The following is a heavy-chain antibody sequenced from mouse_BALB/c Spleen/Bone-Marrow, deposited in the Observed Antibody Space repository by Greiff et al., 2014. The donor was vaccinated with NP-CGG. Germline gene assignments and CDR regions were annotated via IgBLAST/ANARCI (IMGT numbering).Heavy chain of an antibody. CDR3: ANYYYGSHFDY. CDR1: GFNIKDTY. J-gene: IGHJ2*01. V-gene: IGHV14-3*02. CDR2: IDPANGNT. Sequence: EVKLVEFGAALVKPGASVKLSCTASGFNIKDTYMHWVKQRPEQGLEWIGRIDPANGNTKYDPKFQGKATITADTSSNTAYLQLSSLTSEDTAVYYCANYYYGSHFDYWGQGTTLTVSS. D-gene: IGHD1-1*01.